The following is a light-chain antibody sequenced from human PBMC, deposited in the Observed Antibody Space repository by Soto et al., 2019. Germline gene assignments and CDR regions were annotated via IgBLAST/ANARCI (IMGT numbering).Light chain of an antibody. CDR2: DAS. V-gene: IGKV1-12*01. J-gene: IGKJ5*01. Sequence: DIQMTQSPSSVSASVGDRVTITCRASQDISSWVAWYQQKPGKAPKLLVYDASTLQSGVASRFSGSGSGTDFTLTISSLQPEDFATYYCQQSYSTSITFGQGRLLEVK. CDR1: QDISSW. CDR3: QQSYSTSIT.